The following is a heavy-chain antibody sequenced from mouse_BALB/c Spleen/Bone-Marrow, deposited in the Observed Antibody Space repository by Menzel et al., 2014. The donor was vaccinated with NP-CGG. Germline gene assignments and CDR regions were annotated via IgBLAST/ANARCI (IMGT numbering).Heavy chain of an antibody. CDR2: ISSGGGST. D-gene: IGHD1-2*01. V-gene: IGHV5-12-1*01. CDR3: ARQGYGYVDFDV. J-gene: IGHJ1*01. CDR1: GFAFSSYD. Sequence: EVKVVESGGGLVKPGGSLKLSGAASGFAFSSYDMSWVRQTPEKRLEWVAYISSGGGSTYYPDTVKGRFTISRDNAKNTLYLQMSSLKSEDAAMYYCARQGYGYVDFDVWGAGTTVTVSS.